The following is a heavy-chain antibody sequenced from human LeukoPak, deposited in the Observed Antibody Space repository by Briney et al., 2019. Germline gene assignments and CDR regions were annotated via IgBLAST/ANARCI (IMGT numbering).Heavy chain of an antibody. D-gene: IGHD6-13*01. CDR3: ARDSQGSSSWYDY. Sequence: GGSLRLSCAASGFTFSSYSMNWVRQAPGKGLEWVSCISSGSSTTHYADSVKGRFTISSDNAKNSLYLQMNSLRAEDTAVYYCARDSQGSSSWYDYWGQGTLVTVSS. J-gene: IGHJ4*02. V-gene: IGHV3-48*04. CDR2: ISSGSSTT. CDR1: GFTFSSYS.